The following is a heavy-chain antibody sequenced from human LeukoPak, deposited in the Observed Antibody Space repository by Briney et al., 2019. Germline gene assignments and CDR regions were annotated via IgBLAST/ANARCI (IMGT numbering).Heavy chain of an antibody. J-gene: IGHJ4*02. V-gene: IGHV3-30*18. CDR3: AKGSSSFDY. CDR1: GFTFSTYG. D-gene: IGHD6-13*01. Sequence: GRSLRLSCAASGFTFSTYGMHWVRQAPGKGLEWVAVILFDGNNKYYADSVRGRFTISRDNSKNTLYLQMNSLRDEDTAVYYCAKGSSSFDYWGQGTLVTVSS. CDR2: ILFDGNNK.